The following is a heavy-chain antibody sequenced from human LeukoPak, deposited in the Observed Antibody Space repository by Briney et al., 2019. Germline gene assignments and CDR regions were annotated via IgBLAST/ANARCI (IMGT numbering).Heavy chain of an antibody. V-gene: IGHV3-7*01. CDR1: GFTFSNYW. Sequence: GGSLRLSCAASGFTFSNYWMSWVRQAPGKGLEWVANIKKDGSEKKYVDSVKGRFTISRDNAENSLHLQMNSLRAEDTAVYYCAKGDYYGSGSYYNVDYWGQGTLVTVSS. D-gene: IGHD3-10*01. CDR2: IKKDGSEK. J-gene: IGHJ4*02. CDR3: AKGDYYGSGSYYNVDY.